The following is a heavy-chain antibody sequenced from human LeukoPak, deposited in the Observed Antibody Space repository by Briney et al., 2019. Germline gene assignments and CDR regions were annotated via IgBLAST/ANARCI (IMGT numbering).Heavy chain of an antibody. CDR3: AREGLEWLLADYNWFDP. V-gene: IGHV1-8*01. CDR2: MNPNSGNT. CDR1: GYTFTSYD. J-gene: IGHJ5*02. D-gene: IGHD3-3*01. Sequence: GASVKVSCKASGYTFTSYDINWVRQATGQGLEWMGWMNPNSGNTGYAQKFQGRVTMTRDTSISTAYMELSRLRSDDTAVYYCAREGLEWLLADYNWFDPWGQGTLVTVSS.